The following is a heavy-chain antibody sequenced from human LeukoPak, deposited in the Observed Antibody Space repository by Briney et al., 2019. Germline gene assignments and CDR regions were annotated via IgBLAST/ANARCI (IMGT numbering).Heavy chain of an antibody. Sequence: ASVKVSCKASGYTFTSYDINWVRQATGQGLEWMGWMNPNSGNTGYAQKFQGRVTMTRNTSISTAYMELSSLRTEDTDVYCCARAGDIRRGGLGYYDYIWGSHRYTLPDYWGQGTLVTVSS. V-gene: IGHV1-8*01. J-gene: IGHJ4*02. CDR3: ARAGDIRRGGLGYYDYIWGSHRYTLPDY. D-gene: IGHD3-16*02. CDR2: MNPNSGNT. CDR1: GYTFTSYD.